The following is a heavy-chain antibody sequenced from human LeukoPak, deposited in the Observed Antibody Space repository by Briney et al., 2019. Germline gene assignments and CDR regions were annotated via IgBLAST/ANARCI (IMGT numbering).Heavy chain of an antibody. V-gene: IGHV3-53*01. CDR1: GFSVSSNY. Sequence: GGSLRLSCAASGFSVSSNYMNWVRQAPGKGLEWVSLINSGCSTHYADSVKGRFTISRDNSKNTLYLQLNSMRDEDTAVYYCAASSGWYGLDYWGQGTLVTVSS. J-gene: IGHJ4*02. CDR3: AASSGWYGLDY. D-gene: IGHD6-19*01. CDR2: INSGCST.